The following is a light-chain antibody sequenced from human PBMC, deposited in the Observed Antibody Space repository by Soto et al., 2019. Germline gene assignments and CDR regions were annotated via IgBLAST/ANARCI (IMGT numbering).Light chain of an antibody. J-gene: IGKJ5*01. CDR1: QGISSY. CDR3: QQLSL. Sequence: IQLTQSPSSLSASVGDRVTITCRASQGISSYLAWYQQKPGKARKLLIFPASTLKSGVPSRFSGSGSGTDFTLTISSLQPEDFATYYCQQLSLFGQGTRLEIK. CDR2: PAS. V-gene: IGKV1-9*01.